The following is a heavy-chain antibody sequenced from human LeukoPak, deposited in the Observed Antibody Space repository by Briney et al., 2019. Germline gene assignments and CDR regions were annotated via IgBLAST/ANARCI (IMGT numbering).Heavy chain of an antibody. CDR2: ISAYNGNT. Sequence: ASVKVSCKASGYTFTSYGISWVRQAPGQGLEWMGWISAYNGNTNYAQKLQGRVTMTTDTSTSTAYMELRSLRSDDTAVYYCARGLGYSSSWYPGDYYYGMDVWGQGTTVTVSS. CDR3: ARGLGYSSSWYPGDYYYGMDV. D-gene: IGHD6-13*01. J-gene: IGHJ6*02. V-gene: IGHV1-18*01. CDR1: GYTFTSYG.